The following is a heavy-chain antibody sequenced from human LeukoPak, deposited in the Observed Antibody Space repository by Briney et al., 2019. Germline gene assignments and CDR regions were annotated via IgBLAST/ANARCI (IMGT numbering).Heavy chain of an antibody. V-gene: IGHV1-2*02. J-gene: IGHJ4*02. Sequence: ASVKVSCKASGYTFTGYYKHWVRQAPGQGLEWMGWINPNSGGTNYAQKFQGRVTMTRDTSISTAYMELSRLRSDDTAVYYCASPRYYDSSGYTDYWGQGTLVTVSS. CDR1: GYTFTGYY. CDR2: INPNSGGT. CDR3: ASPRYYDSSGYTDY. D-gene: IGHD3-22*01.